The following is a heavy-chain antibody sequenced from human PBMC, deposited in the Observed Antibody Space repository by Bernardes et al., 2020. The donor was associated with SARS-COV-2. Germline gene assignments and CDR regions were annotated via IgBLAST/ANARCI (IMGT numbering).Heavy chain of an antibody. V-gene: IGHV4-59*01. CDR2: VSYNGNT. D-gene: IGHD6-19*01. CDR3: ARVWSQWLAVPAYDS. CDR1: GGSIGSYF. Sequence: SETLSLTCTVSGGSIGSYFWTWIRQPPGRGLEWIGYVSYNGNTYYNPSLKSRLTISVDTSKNQFSLRLSSVTAADTAVYYCARVWSQWLAVPAYDSWGQGTLVTVSS. J-gene: IGHJ4*02.